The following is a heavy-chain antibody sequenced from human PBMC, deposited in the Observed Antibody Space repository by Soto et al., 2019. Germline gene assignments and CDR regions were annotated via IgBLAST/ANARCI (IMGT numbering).Heavy chain of an antibody. Sequence: GASVKVSCKASGDTFASYGISWVRQAPGQGLEWMGWISAYNGNRNYAQKLQGRVTMTTDTSTSTAYMELRSLRSDDTDVYYCARDEAQYSATKDHGGQGTLVTVSS. CDR1: GDTFASYG. CDR2: ISAYNGNR. CDR3: ARDEAQYSATKDH. V-gene: IGHV1-18*01. D-gene: IGHD6-6*01. J-gene: IGHJ4*02.